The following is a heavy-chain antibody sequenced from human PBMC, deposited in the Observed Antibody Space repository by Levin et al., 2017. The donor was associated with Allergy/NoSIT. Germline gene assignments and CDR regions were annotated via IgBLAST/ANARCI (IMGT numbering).Heavy chain of an antibody. CDR2: ISYDGSNK. CDR3: ARDRAVAGWGGFYYGMDV. D-gene: IGHD6-19*01. Sequence: GESLKISCAASGFTFSSYAMHWVRQAPGKGLEWVAVISYDGSNKYYADSVKGRFTISRDNSKNTLYLQMNSLRAEDTAVYYCARDRAVAGWGGFYYGMDVWGQGTTVTVSS. J-gene: IGHJ6*02. V-gene: IGHV3-30-3*01. CDR1: GFTFSSYA.